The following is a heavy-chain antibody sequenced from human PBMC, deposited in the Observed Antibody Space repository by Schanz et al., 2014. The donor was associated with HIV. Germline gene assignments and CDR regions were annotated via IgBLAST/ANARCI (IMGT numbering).Heavy chain of an antibody. CDR1: GYTFSNYD. Sequence: QVQLVQSGAEVKKPGASVKVSCKASGYTFSNYDINWVRQATGQGLEWMGWMNPNSGNKGDGQKFQGRVNMTRNTSISKAYMELSSLTSDDTAVYYCARGRRDVSMIILYWFDPWGQGTLVTVSS. CDR3: ARGRRDVSMIILYWFDP. D-gene: IGHD3-22*01. V-gene: IGHV1-8*01. CDR2: MNPNSGNK. J-gene: IGHJ5*02.